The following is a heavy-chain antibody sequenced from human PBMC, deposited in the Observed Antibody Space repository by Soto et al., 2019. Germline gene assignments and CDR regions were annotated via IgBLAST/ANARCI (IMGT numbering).Heavy chain of an antibody. D-gene: IGHD3-10*01. CDR1: PVSFSTSGVG. CDR3: VSGSFPHWFDP. V-gene: IGHV2-5*01. J-gene: IGHJ5*02. Sequence: SGPTLLNPPQTLTLTSIFSPVSFSTSGVGVGWIRQPPGKSLEWPTLTYWNDERRYSAYLKSRLTITKDTSKNQVFLIMTNIDPADTATHYCVSGSFPHWFDPWGQ. CDR2: TYWNDER.